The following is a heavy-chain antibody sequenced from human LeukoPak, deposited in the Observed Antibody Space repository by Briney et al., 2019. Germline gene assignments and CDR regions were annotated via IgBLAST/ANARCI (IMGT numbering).Heavy chain of an antibody. CDR1: GYTFSGYY. Sequence: ASVKVPCKASGYTFSGYYMHWVRQAPGQGLEWMGWIHPNSGGTNYAQKFQGRVTMTRDTSISTAYMEVTSLRSDDTAVYYCARGSTFYYDSSSYMDVWGKGSTVTVSS. CDR2: IHPNSGGT. CDR3: ARGSTFYYDSSSYMDV. D-gene: IGHD3-22*01. V-gene: IGHV1-2*02. J-gene: IGHJ6*03.